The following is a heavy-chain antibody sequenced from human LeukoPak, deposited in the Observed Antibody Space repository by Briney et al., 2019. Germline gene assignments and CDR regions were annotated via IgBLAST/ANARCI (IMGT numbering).Heavy chain of an antibody. Sequence: KPSETLSLTCTVSGGSISSSSYYWGWIRQPPGKGLEWIGSIYYSGSTYYNPSLKSRVTISVDTSKNQFSLKLSSVTAADAAVYYCARHKSSAAGTHDAFDIWGQGTMVTVSS. CDR2: IYYSGST. D-gene: IGHD6-13*01. V-gene: IGHV4-39*01. CDR3: ARHKSSAAGTHDAFDI. J-gene: IGHJ3*02. CDR1: GGSISSSSYY.